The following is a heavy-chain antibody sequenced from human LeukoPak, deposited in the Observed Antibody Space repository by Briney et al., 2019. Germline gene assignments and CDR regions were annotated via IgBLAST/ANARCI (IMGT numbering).Heavy chain of an antibody. CDR3: ASRPDRIQLWLRRYY. CDR1: GGTFSSYA. D-gene: IGHD5-18*01. CDR2: IIPILGIA. V-gene: IGHV1-69*04. J-gene: IGHJ4*02. Sequence: SVKVSCKASGGTFSSYAISWVRQAPGQGLEWMGRIIPILGIANYAQKFQGRVTITADKSTSTAYMELSSLRSEDTAVYYCASRPDRIQLWLRRYYRGQGTLVTVSS.